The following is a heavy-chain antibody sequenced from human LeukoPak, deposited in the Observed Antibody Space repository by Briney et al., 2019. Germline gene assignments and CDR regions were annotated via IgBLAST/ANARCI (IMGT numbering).Heavy chain of an antibody. J-gene: IGHJ4*02. CDR3: ARRYCSGGSCYSNFDY. Sequence: GESLKISCKGSGYSFTSYWIGWVRQMPGKGREWMGIIYPGDSDTRYSPSFQGQVTISADKSISTAYLQWSSLKASDTAMYYCARRYCSGGSCYSNFDYWGQGTLVTVSS. V-gene: IGHV5-51*01. D-gene: IGHD2-15*01. CDR2: IYPGDSDT. CDR1: GYSFTSYW.